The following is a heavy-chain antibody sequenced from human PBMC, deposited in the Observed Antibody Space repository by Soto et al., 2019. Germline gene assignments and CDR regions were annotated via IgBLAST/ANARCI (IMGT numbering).Heavy chain of an antibody. J-gene: IGHJ4*02. CDR2: MYSSGST. V-gene: IGHV4-30-4*01. Sequence: SETLSLTCTVTGGSINSGDYFWTWIRQSPGKGLEWFGYMYSSGSTYYNPSLKSRVTISVDTSKNQFSLKLSSVTAADTAVYYCARHRADIVLMVYAMEYYFDYWAREPWSPSPQ. CDR1: GGSINSGDYF. CDR3: ARHRADIVLMVYAMEYYFDY. D-gene: IGHD2-8*01.